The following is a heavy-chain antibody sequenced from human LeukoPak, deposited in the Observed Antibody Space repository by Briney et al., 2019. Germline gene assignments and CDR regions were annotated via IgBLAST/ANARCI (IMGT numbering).Heavy chain of an antibody. V-gene: IGHV3-23*01. Sequence: GASLRLSCAAAGFTFSSYAMSWVRQAPGKGLEWVSQISASGRTTDYADSVKGRFTISRDNSKNTVYLQMNSLRAEDTAVYYCAKLCSGGSCYWNYWGQGTLVTVSS. CDR1: GFTFSSYA. D-gene: IGHD2-15*01. J-gene: IGHJ4*02. CDR3: AKLCSGGSCYWNY. CDR2: ISASGRTT.